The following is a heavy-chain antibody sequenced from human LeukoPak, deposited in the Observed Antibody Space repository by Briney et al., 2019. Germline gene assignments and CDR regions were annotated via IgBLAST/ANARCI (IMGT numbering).Heavy chain of an antibody. J-gene: IGHJ4*02. V-gene: IGHV3-23*01. CDR2: ISGSGGST. CDR3: ASDNYGDYYFDY. D-gene: IGHD4-17*01. Sequence: PGGSLRLSCAASGFTFSSYGMHWVRQAPGKGLEWVSAISGSGGSTYYADSVKGRFTISRDNSKNTLYLQMNSLRAEDTAVYYCASDNYGDYYFDYWGQGTLVTVSS. CDR1: GFTFSSYG.